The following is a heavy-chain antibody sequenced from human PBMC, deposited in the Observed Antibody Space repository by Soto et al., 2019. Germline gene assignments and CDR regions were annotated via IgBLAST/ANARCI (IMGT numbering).Heavy chain of an antibody. CDR3: TRDASRDSSARGWFDP. V-gene: IGHV3-21*01. D-gene: IGHD6-13*01. J-gene: IGHJ5*02. CDR1: GFTSRSFT. Sequence: WWSLRLSCSASGFTSRSFTMNWFRQAPGKGLEWVSTISSNSAYIYYTDALRGRFTISRDNAKNSLHLQMNSLRAEDTAVYYCTRDASRDSSARGWFDPWGPGTLVTVSS. CDR2: ISSNSAYI.